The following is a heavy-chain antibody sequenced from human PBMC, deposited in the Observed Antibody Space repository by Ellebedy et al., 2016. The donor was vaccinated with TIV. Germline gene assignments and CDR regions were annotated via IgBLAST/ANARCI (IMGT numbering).Heavy chain of an antibody. Sequence: SETLSLXXTVSGGSVSSGSYYWSWIRQPPGKGLEWIGYIYYSGSTNYNPSLKSRVTISVDTSKNQFSLKLSSVTAADTAVYYCARGGLVNSSWPGAFDIWGQGTMVTVSS. J-gene: IGHJ3*02. CDR3: ARGGLVNSSWPGAFDI. CDR1: GGSVSSGSYY. V-gene: IGHV4-61*01. D-gene: IGHD6-13*01. CDR2: IYYSGST.